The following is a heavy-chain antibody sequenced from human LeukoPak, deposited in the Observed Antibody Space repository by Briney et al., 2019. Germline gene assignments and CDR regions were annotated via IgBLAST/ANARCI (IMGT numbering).Heavy chain of an antibody. CDR1: GLTFSSYG. CDR3: AKAPDSSGYYPGY. CDR2: IRYDGSNK. Sequence: GGSLRLSCAESGLTFSSYGMHRVRQAPGKGLEWVAFIRYDGSNKYYADSVKGRFTISRDNSKNTLYLQMNSLRAEDTAVYYCAKAPDSSGYYPGYWGQGTLVTVSS. V-gene: IGHV3-30*02. J-gene: IGHJ4*02. D-gene: IGHD3-22*01.